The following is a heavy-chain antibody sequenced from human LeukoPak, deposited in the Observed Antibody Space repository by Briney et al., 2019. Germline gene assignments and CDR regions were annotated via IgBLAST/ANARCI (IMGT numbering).Heavy chain of an antibody. J-gene: IGHJ1*01. V-gene: IGHV4-59*01. D-gene: IGHD3-22*01. CDR1: GGSISSYN. Sequence: SETLSLTCTVSGGSISSYNWYWIRQPPGKGLEWIGFIYYTGSTIYNPSLKSRVTISVDTSKNQFSLRLTSVTAADTAVYYCARDYSDSSGYSPFQHWGQGTLVTVSS. CDR3: ARDYSDSSGYSPFQH. CDR2: IYYTGST.